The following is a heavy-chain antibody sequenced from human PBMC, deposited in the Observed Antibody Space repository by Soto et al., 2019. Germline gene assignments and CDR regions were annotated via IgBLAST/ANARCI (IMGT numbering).Heavy chain of an antibody. Sequence: SETLSLTCTVSGVSISSTSDYWGWIRQPPGKGLEWIGSIIYRGTTYYNPSLKSRVTMSVDTSKNQFSLKLSSVTAADKAVYYCARSTYTSGTYHGMDVWGQGTTVT. CDR2: IIYRGTT. V-gene: IGHV4-39*01. J-gene: IGHJ6*02. CDR1: GVSISSTSDY. CDR3: ARSTYTSGTYHGMDV. D-gene: IGHD3-10*01.